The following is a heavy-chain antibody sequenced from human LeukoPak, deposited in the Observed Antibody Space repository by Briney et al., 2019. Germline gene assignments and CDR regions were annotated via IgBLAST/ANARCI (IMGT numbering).Heavy chain of an antibody. CDR3: VREYHGGYFDF. V-gene: IGHV1-46*03. CDR1: GYIFTSYY. CDR2: VYPSAGTS. Sequence: ASVKVSCKASGYIFTSYYMHWVRQAPGQGLEWLGAVYPSAGTSDPAQRFRARITLSDDTSTSKAYMELRSLKSEDTAIYFCVREYHGGYFDFWGQGTLVTVSS. D-gene: IGHD3-16*01. J-gene: IGHJ4*02.